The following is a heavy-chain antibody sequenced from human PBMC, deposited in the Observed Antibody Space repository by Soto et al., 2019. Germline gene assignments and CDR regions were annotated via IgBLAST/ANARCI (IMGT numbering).Heavy chain of an antibody. CDR3: ARSLYYYDSSGYYPPFDY. Sequence: ASVKVSCKASGYTFTGYYMHWVRQAPGQGLEWMGWINPNSGGTNYAQKFQGWVTMTRDTSISTAYMELSRLRSDDTAVYYCARSLYYYDSSGYYPPFDYWGQGTLVTVSS. CDR2: INPNSGGT. J-gene: IGHJ4*02. D-gene: IGHD3-22*01. CDR1: GYTFTGYY. V-gene: IGHV1-2*04.